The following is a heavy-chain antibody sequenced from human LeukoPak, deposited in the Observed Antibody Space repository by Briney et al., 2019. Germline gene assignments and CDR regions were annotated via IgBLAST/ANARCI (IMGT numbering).Heavy chain of an antibody. Sequence: PSETLSLTCAVSGGSISSSNWWSWVRQPPGKGLEWIGEIYHSGSTNYNPSLKSRVTISVDKSKNQFSLKLSSVTAADTAVYYCARARSIAVAGSLFDYWGQGTLVTVSS. CDR1: GGSISSSNW. CDR3: ARARSIAVAGSLFDY. V-gene: IGHV4-4*02. CDR2: IYHSGST. J-gene: IGHJ4*02. D-gene: IGHD6-19*01.